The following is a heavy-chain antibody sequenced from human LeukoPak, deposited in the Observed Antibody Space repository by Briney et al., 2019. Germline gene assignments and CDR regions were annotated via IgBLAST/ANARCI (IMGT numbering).Heavy chain of an antibody. Sequence: GASPQTSCMCSGYTFTTYWICWVRQMPEKGQEWMGIIYPGDSDTTYSPSFQGQVTISVDKSISTASLQWSSLKASDTAIYYCARQGAGWGYWYFDLWGRGTLVTVSS. CDR1: GYTFTTYW. J-gene: IGHJ2*01. V-gene: IGHV5-51*01. CDR3: ARQGAGWGYWYFDL. CDR2: IYPGDSDT. D-gene: IGHD6-19*01.